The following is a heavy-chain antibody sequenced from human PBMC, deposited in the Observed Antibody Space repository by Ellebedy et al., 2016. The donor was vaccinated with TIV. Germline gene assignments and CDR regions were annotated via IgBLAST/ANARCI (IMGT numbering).Heavy chain of an antibody. D-gene: IGHD1-26*01. Sequence: PGESLRLSCAASGFTFTPYALSWVPPAPGKGLEWVSGIVGSGSQKYADSVKGRFTISRDNSRSTLYLQMNSLRAEDLAVYYCAKDIVFGDSKWEIDVWGQGTTVTVSS. CDR3: AKDIVFGDSKWEIDV. CDR2: IVGSGS. J-gene: IGHJ6*02. CDR1: GFTFTPYA. V-gene: IGHV3-23*01.